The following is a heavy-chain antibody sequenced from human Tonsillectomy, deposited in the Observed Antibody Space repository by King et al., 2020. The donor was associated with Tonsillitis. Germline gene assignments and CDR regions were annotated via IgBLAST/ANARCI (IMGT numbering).Heavy chain of an antibody. CDR2: IYSGGSST. Sequence: VQLVESGGGLVQPGGYLRLSCAASGFTFSSYAMSWVRQAPGKGLEWVSVIYSGGSSTYYADSVKGRFTISRDNSKNTLYLQMNSLRAEDTAVYYCAKIAYYYDSSGEDAFDIWGQGTMVTVSS. D-gene: IGHD3-22*01. CDR1: GFTFSSYA. CDR3: AKIAYYYDSSGEDAFDI. J-gene: IGHJ3*02. V-gene: IGHV3-23*03.